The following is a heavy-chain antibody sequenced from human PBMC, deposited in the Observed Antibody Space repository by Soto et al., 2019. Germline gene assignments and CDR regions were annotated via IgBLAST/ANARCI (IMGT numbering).Heavy chain of an antibody. V-gene: IGHV4-61*01. Sequence: QVQLQESGPGLVKPSETLSLTCTVSGGSVSSGSYYWSWIRQPPGKGLEWIGYIYYSGSTNYNPSLKSRVTISVDTSKNQFSLKLSSVTAADTAVYYCARISGYSYGLPPYSDYWGQGTLVTVSS. CDR2: IYYSGST. J-gene: IGHJ4*02. CDR3: ARISGYSYGLPPYSDY. D-gene: IGHD5-18*01. CDR1: GGSVSSGSYY.